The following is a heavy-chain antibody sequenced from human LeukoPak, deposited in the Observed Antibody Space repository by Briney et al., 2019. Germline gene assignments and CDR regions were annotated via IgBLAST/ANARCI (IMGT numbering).Heavy chain of an antibody. J-gene: IGHJ4*02. CDR3: AKDSWPLLWFGELRRNYFDY. V-gene: IGHV3-30*18. CDR2: ISYDGSNK. Sequence: GGSLRLSCAASGFTFSSYGMLWVRQAPGKGLEWVAVISYDGSNKYYADSVKGRFTISRDNSKNTLYLQMNSLRAEDTAVYYCAKDSWPLLWFGELRRNYFDYWGQGTLVTVSS. CDR1: GFTFSSYG. D-gene: IGHD3-10*01.